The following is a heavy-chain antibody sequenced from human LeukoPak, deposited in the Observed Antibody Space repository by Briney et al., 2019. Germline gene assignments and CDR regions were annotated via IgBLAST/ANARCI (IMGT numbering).Heavy chain of an antibody. Sequence: PSETLSLTCAVYGGSFSGYYWSWVRQAPGKGLEWIGEISLSGPTTYNPSLKSRATMSVDKSRNQFSLRLSSVTAADAAVYYCGRNGDYALDYWGQGTLVTVSS. CDR2: ISLSGPT. V-gene: IGHV4-34*01. J-gene: IGHJ4*02. CDR3: GRNGDYALDY. D-gene: IGHD2-21*01. CDR1: GGSFSGYY.